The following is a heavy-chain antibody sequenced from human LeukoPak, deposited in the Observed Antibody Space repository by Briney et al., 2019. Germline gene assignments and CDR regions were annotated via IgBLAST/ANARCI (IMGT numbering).Heavy chain of an antibody. Sequence: SETLSLTCSVSGYNINKGYYWGWVRQPLGKGLEWIGAIYHSGTTYYNPSLKNRLTFSVDTSNNQFSVRLRSVTAADTAIYYCGRYKSTLGPFDFWGQGTLVTVSS. J-gene: IGHJ4*02. D-gene: IGHD2/OR15-2a*01. CDR3: GRYKSTLGPFDF. CDR2: IYHSGTT. V-gene: IGHV4-38-2*02. CDR1: GYNINKGYY.